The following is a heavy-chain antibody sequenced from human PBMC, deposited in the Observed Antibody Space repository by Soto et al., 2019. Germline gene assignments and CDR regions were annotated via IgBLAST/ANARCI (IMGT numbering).Heavy chain of an antibody. CDR2: ISGDGSST. D-gene: IGHD6-19*01. CDR3: ARGSNGWSGIDY. Sequence: EVQLVESGGGLVQPGGSLGLSCTASGFTFSNYWMYWVRQAPGKGLVWVSRISGDGSSTYYADSVEGRFTISRDNAKNTLYLQMNSLRVEDTAVYYCARGSNGWSGIDYWGQGLLVTVS. V-gene: IGHV3-74*01. CDR1: GFTFSNYW. J-gene: IGHJ4*02.